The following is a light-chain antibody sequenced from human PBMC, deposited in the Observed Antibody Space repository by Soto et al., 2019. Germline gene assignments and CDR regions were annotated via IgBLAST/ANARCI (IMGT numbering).Light chain of an antibody. CDR3: LQPCTYPLT. CDR1: QGIRND. V-gene: IGKV1-17*01. J-gene: IGKJ1*01. CDR2: AAS. Sequence: DIQMTQFPSSLSASVGDRVTITCRASQGIRNDLAWYQQKPGKAPKRMSYAASSLQSGVPSRFSGSGAGTEFTLAISSLQHEDFATFYCLQPCTYPLTFGQGTKVEIK.